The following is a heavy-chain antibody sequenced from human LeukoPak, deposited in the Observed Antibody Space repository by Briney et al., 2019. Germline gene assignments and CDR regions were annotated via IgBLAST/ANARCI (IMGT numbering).Heavy chain of an antibody. J-gene: IGHJ4*02. CDR3: AKDKEKGYYHLDH. Sequence: GGSLGLSCVFSGFTFDDYAMHWVRQAPGKGLEWISSISWNSGSLDYGDSVKGRFTISRDNAKNSVYLQMNSLRAEDTALYFCAKDKEKGYYHLDHWGQGTLVIVSS. D-gene: IGHD3-3*01. V-gene: IGHV3-9*01. CDR1: GFTFDDYA. CDR2: ISWNSGSL.